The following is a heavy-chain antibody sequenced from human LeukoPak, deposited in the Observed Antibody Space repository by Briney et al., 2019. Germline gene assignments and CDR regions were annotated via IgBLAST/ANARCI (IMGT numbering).Heavy chain of an antibody. Sequence: SETLSLTCAVYGGSFSGYYWSWIRQPPGKGLEWIGEINHSGSTNYNPSLKSRVTISVDTSKNQFSLKLSSVTAADTAVYYCAREALIVVVPYYYYYGMDVWGQGTTVTVSS. CDR2: INHSGST. J-gene: IGHJ6*02. V-gene: IGHV4-34*01. D-gene: IGHD3-22*01. CDR1: GGSFSGYY. CDR3: AREALIVVVPYYYYYGMDV.